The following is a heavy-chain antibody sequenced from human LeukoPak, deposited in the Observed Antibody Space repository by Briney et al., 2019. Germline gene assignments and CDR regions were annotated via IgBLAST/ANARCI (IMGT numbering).Heavy chain of an antibody. V-gene: IGHV4-59*01. D-gene: IGHD1-26*01. CDR2: IYYTGST. J-gene: IGHJ5*02. CDR3: ARGGNYWPQWWFDP. CDR1: GGSISTYY. Sequence: SETLSLTCTVSGGSISTYYWNWVRQPPGKGLEWIGYIYYTGSTSYNPSLKSRGTMSLDASKNQFSLELNSVTPADTAVYYCARGGNYWPQWWFDPWGRGTLLSVSS.